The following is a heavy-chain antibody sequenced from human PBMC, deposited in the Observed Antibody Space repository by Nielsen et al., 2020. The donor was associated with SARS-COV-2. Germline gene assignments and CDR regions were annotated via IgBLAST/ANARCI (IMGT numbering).Heavy chain of an antibody. CDR3: ARDRYDYVWGSYRYFDY. V-gene: IGHV3-74*01. CDR1: GFTFKSYW. CDR2: ISSDGSTT. Sequence: GESLKISCAASGFTFKSYWMYWVRQAPGKGPVWVSRISSDGSTTDYADSVKGRFTISRDNAKNSLYLQMNSLRAEDTAVYYCARDRYDYVWGSYRYFDYWGQGTLVTVSS. J-gene: IGHJ4*02. D-gene: IGHD3-16*02.